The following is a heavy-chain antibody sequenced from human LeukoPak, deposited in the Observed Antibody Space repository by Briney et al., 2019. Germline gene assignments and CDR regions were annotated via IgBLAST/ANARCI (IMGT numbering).Heavy chain of an antibody. V-gene: IGHV4-39*01. J-gene: IGHJ6*03. CDR2: IYYSGST. Sequence: SETLSLTCTVSGGSISSSSYYWGWIRQPPGKGLEWIGSIYYSGSTYYNPSLKSRVTISVDTSKNQFSLKLSSVTAADTAVYYCASRQRGYSYGFKYYYYYYYMDVWGKGTTVTVSS. CDR1: GGSISSSSYY. CDR3: ASRQRGYSYGFKYYYYYYYMDV. D-gene: IGHD5-18*01.